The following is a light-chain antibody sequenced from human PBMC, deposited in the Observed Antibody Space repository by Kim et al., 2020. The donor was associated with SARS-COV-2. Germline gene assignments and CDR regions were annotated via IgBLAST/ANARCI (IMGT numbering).Light chain of an antibody. CDR1: QSVSSS. CDR3: HQYYKWPLT. J-gene: IGKJ4*01. Sequence: EIVMTQSPATLSVSPGERATLSCRASQSVSSSLAWYQQKPGQAPILLIYGASTRATGIPATFSGSGSGTGFTLTISSLQSEDFAVYYCHQYYKWPLTFGGGTKVDIK. V-gene: IGKV3-15*01. CDR2: GAS.